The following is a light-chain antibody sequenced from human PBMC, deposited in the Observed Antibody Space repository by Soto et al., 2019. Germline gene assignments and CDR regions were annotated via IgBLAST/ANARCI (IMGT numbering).Light chain of an antibody. J-gene: IGKJ1*01. CDR2: GAS. Sequence: EILLSQSPGTPSLSPGEKNTPSCSASQSISSSYLAWYQQKPGQAPRLLVYGASSRATGIPDRFSGSGSGTDFTLTISRLEPEDFALYYCQQYSSTFWTLGQGTKVDIK. V-gene: IGKV3-20*01. CDR1: QSISSSY. CDR3: QQYSSTFWT.